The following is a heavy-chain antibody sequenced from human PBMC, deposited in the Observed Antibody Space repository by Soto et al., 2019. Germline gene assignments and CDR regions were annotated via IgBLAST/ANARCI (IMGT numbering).Heavy chain of an antibody. CDR2: IGWNSRFI. J-gene: IGHJ6*02. Sequence: EVQLVESGGGLVKPGGSLRLSCEASGFTFTNYSMNWVRQAPGKGLEWVSSIGWNSRFIYYGTSVKGRFTISRDNSKNSLYLLMHNLRAEDTAVYYCASSALDVWGQGTTVTVSS. CDR1: GFTFTNYS. V-gene: IGHV3-21*06. CDR3: ASSALDV.